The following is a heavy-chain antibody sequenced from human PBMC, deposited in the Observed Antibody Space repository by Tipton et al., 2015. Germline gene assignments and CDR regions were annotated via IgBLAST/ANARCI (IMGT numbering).Heavy chain of an antibody. D-gene: IGHD3-16*01. Sequence: SGFTFSNYAMSWVRQAPGKGLEWVSTISGSRTRSYYADSVMGRFTISRDNSKNTLYLQMNSLGAEDTAIYFCAKGDNVFRYGRRMDVWGQGTTVTVSS. CDR1: GFTFSNYA. V-gene: IGHV3-23*01. CDR2: ISGSRTRS. CDR3: AKGDNVFRYGRRMDV. J-gene: IGHJ6*02.